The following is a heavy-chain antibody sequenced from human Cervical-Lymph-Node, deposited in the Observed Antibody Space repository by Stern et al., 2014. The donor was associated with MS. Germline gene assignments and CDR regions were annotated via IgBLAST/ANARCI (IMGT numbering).Heavy chain of an antibody. CDR3: ARHVQGFDY. CDR1: GYSLTIYY. Sequence: EVQLVESGAEVKTPGESLKISCKLSGYSLTIYYIAWVRQMPGQCLDVLGFIYPYDSDTTSSPSFQGQVTISADKAITTAYLQWSSLRASDTAMYYCARHVQGFDYWGQGTLVTVSS. J-gene: IGHJ4*02. CDR2: IYPYDSDT. V-gene: IGHV5-51*01.